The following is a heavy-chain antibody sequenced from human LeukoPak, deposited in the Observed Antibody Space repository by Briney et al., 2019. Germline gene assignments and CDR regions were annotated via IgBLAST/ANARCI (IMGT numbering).Heavy chain of an antibody. Sequence: SETLSLTCAVYGGSFSGYYWSWIRQPPGKGLEWIGEINHSGSTNYNPSLKSRVTISVDTSKNQFSLKLSSVTAADTAVYYCARGRIAARLSGGSYMDVWGKGTTVTVSS. CDR2: INHSGST. V-gene: IGHV4-34*01. D-gene: IGHD6-6*01. CDR3: ARGRIAARLSGGSYMDV. J-gene: IGHJ6*03. CDR1: GGSFSGYY.